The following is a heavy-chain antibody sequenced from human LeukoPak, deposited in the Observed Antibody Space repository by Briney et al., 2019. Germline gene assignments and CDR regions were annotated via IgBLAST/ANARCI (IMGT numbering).Heavy chain of an antibody. D-gene: IGHD2-15*01. V-gene: IGHV1-2*02. CDR3: AREEGYCSGGNCYSVHV. Sequence: ASVKVSCKASGYTFTDYYMDWVRQAPGQGLEWMGWISPNSGGTNYAQKFQGRVTMTRDTSISTAYMELSRLRSDDTAVYYCAREEGYCSGGNCYSVHVWGQGTLVTVSS. CDR1: GYTFTDYY. CDR2: ISPNSGGT. J-gene: IGHJ4*02.